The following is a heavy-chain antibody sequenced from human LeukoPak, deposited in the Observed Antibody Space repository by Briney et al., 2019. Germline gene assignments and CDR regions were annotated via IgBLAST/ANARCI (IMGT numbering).Heavy chain of an antibody. CDR3: AKADSSGYYGDY. J-gene: IGHJ4*02. CDR1: GFTFSSYG. CDR2: ISYDGSNK. D-gene: IGHD3-22*01. V-gene: IGHV3-30*18. Sequence: GRSLRLSCAASGFTFSSYGMHWVRQAPGKGLEWVAVISYDGSNKYYADSVKGRFTISRDNSKNTLYLQMNSLRAEDTAVYYCAKADSSGYYGDYWGQGTLVTVSS.